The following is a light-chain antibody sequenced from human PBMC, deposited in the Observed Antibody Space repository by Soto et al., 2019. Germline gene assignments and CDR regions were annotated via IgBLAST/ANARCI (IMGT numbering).Light chain of an antibody. CDR3: QSFDSSLSWV. Sequence: QSVLTQPPSVSGAPGQRVTISCTGSSSNIGAGYDVHWYQQLPGTAPKILIYGNSNRPSGVPDRFAGSKSVSSASLAITGLQAEDEADYYCQSFDSSLSWVFGGGTKLTVL. CDR1: SSNIGAGYD. J-gene: IGLJ3*02. V-gene: IGLV1-40*01. CDR2: GNS.